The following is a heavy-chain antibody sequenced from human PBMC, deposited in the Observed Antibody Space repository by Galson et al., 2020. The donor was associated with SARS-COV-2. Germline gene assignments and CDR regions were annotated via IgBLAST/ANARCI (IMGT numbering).Heavy chain of an antibody. CDR2: TRNKANSYTT. D-gene: IGHD6-19*01. J-gene: IGHJ6*02. CDR3: AAHSTVAGYYYYYGMGV. Sequence: GGTLRLSCAASGFTFSDHYMDWVRQAPGKGLEWVGRTRNKANSYTTEYAASVKGRFTISRDDSKNSLYLQMNSLKTEDTAVYYCAAHSTVAGYYYYYGMGVWGQGTTVTVSS. V-gene: IGHV3-72*01. CDR1: GFTFSDHY.